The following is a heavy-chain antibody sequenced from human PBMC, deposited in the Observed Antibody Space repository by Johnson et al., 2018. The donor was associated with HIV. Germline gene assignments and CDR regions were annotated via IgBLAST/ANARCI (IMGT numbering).Heavy chain of an antibody. Sequence: QVQLVESGGGVVQPGRSLRLSCGASGFTFSTYGMHWVRQTPGKGLEWVAVISYDGSNKFYADSVKGRFTISRDSSKNTLFLQMNSLRAEDTAVYFCARENRRIAGRPTSAYDIWDQGTMVTVSS. D-gene: IGHD6-6*01. CDR3: ARENRRIAGRPTSAYDI. CDR2: ISYDGSNK. J-gene: IGHJ3*02. V-gene: IGHV3-30*03. CDR1: GFTFSTYG.